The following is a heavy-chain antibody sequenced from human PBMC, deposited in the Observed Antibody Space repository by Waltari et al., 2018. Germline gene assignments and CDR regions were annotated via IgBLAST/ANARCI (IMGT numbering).Heavy chain of an antibody. V-gene: IGHV3-30*04. Sequence: QVQLVESGGGVVQPGRSLRLSCAASEFTFSSYAMHWVRQAPGKGLGWVSVLSYHSRNTYYVDSVKGLFTISRDNSKKMFYMEMNSLRAEDTAIYYCARDYCDRTYCHGMDVWGQGTTVIVSS. D-gene: IGHD3-22*01. CDR2: LSYHSRNT. CDR1: EFTFSSYA. CDR3: ARDYCDRTYCHGMDV. J-gene: IGHJ6*02.